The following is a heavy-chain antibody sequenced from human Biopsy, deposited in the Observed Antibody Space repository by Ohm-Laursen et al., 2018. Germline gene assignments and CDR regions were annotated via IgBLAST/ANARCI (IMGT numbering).Heavy chain of an antibody. D-gene: IGHD1-26*01. Sequence: SETLSITCSISGGSISGYYWNWIRQSPGKGPEWIGYIWSSGTTDYNPSLQSRVSMSLELSTDQFSLKVDSVTAADTAVYYCARVVGAATGFDQWGQGIPVTVSS. V-gene: IGHV4-59*01. CDR2: IWSSGTT. J-gene: IGHJ4*02. CDR3: ARVVGAATGFDQ. CDR1: GGSISGYY.